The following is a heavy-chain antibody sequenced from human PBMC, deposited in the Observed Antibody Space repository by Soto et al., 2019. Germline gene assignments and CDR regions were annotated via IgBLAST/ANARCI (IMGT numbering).Heavy chain of an antibody. Sequence: PSETLSLTCAVYGGSFSGYYWSWIRQPPGKGLEWIGEINHSGSTNYNPSLKSRVTISVDTSKNQFSLKLSSVTAADTAVYYCARGYVLWEYWGRGTLVTVSS. J-gene: IGHJ2*01. V-gene: IGHV4-34*01. CDR1: GGSFSGYY. CDR2: INHSGST. CDR3: ARGYVLWEY. D-gene: IGHD1-26*01.